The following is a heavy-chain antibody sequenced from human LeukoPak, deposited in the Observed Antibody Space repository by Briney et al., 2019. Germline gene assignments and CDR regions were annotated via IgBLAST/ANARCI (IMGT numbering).Heavy chain of an antibody. D-gene: IGHD5-24*01. CDR2: IIPIFGTA. J-gene: IGHJ6*02. CDR3: ARVVLGRRWLQTSYYYGMDV. V-gene: IGHV1-69*13. CDR1: GGTFSSYA. Sequence: SVKVSCKASGGTFSSYAISWVRQAPGQGLEWMGGIIPIFGTANYAQKFQGRVTITADESTSTAYLEPSSLTSEDTAVYYCARVVLGRRWLQTSYYYGMDVWGQGTTVTVSS.